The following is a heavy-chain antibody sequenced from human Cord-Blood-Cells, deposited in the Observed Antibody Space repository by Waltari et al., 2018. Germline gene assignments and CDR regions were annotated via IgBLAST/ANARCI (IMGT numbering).Heavy chain of an antibody. CDR3: ARGVQPRSTTDAFDI. CDR2: IIPIFGTA. Sequence: QVQLVQSGAEVKSPGSSVKVACKASGGTFTSSASSWVRQAPGQGLEWMGGIIPIFGTANYAQKFQGRVTITADESTSTAYMELSSLRSEDTAVYYCARGVQPRSTTDAFDIWGQGTMVTVSS. CDR1: GGTFTSSA. D-gene: IGHD4-4*01. J-gene: IGHJ3*02. V-gene: IGHV1-69*01.